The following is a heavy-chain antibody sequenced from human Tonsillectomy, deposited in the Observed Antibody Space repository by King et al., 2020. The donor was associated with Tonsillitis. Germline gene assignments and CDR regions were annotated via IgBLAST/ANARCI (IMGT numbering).Heavy chain of an antibody. CDR3: ARDDLAEQWLVEGRAFDI. CDR1: GGSISSFY. Sequence: VQLQESGPGLVKPSETLSLTCTVSGGSISSFYWNWIRQPAGKGLEWIGRLYTSGSTNYNPSLKSRVTMSVDTSKNQFSLKLRSVTAADTAVYYCARDDLAEQWLVEGRAFDIWGQGTMVTVSS. J-gene: IGHJ3*02. V-gene: IGHV4-4*07. D-gene: IGHD6-19*01. CDR2: LYTSGST.